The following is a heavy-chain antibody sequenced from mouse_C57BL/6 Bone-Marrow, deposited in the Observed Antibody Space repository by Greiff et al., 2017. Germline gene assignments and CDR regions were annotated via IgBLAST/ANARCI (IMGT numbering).Heavy chain of an antibody. CDR1: GYTFTSYW. J-gene: IGHJ2*01. CDR3: ARRRVYGNYDGYFGY. Sequence: QVQLQQPGAELVMPGASVKLSCKASGYTFTSYWMHWVKQRPGQGLEWIGEIDPSDSYTNYNQKFKGKSTLTVDKSSSTAYMQLSSLTSEDSAVYYCARRRVYGNYDGYFGYWGQGTTLTVSS. V-gene: IGHV1-69*01. CDR2: IDPSDSYT. D-gene: IGHD2-1*01.